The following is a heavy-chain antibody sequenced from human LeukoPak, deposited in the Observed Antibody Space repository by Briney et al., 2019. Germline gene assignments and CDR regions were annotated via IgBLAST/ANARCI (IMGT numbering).Heavy chain of an antibody. V-gene: IGHV3-11*01. D-gene: IGHD2-2*01. Sequence: GGSLRLSCAASGFTFSDYYMSWIRQAPGKGLEWVSYISSSGSTIYYADSVKGRFTISRDNAKNSLYLQMNSLKTEDTAVYYCTRQGFVVPAAMWAPYGMDVWGQGTTVTVSS. CDR3: TRQGFVVPAAMWAPYGMDV. CDR1: GFTFSDYY. CDR2: ISSSGSTI. J-gene: IGHJ6*02.